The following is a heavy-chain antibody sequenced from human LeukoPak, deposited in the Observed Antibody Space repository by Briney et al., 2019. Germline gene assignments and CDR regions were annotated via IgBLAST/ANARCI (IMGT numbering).Heavy chain of an antibody. CDR2: INSDGTDT. V-gene: IGHV3-74*01. D-gene: IGHD3-16*01. Sequence: GGSLRLSCAASGFTFSVYWMDWVREAPGKGLVWVSRINSDGTDTNYADSVKGRFTISRDNAKNTLYLQMSNLRAEDTAVYFCARGGGLDVWGQGATVTVSS. J-gene: IGHJ6*02. CDR1: GFTFSVYW. CDR3: ARGGGLDV.